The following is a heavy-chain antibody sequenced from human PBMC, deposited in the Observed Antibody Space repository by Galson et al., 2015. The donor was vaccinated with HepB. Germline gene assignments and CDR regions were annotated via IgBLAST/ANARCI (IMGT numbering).Heavy chain of an antibody. CDR2: ISYDGSNK. D-gene: IGHD1-26*01. J-gene: IGHJ4*02. Sequence: SLRLSCAASGFTFSRYGMHWVRQAPGKGLEWVAVISYDGSNKYYEDSVKGRFTVSRDNSKNTLYLQMNSLRAEDTAVYFCAKDHRLIVGATEFPDCWGQRTLVTVSS. V-gene: IGHV3-30*18. CDR3: AKDHRLIVGATEFPDC. CDR1: GFTFSRYG.